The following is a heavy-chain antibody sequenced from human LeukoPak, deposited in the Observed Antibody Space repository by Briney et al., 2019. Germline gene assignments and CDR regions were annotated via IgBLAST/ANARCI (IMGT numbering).Heavy chain of an antibody. CDR2: IKEDESEK. CDR3: AKSRNFYYYFMEV. J-gene: IGHJ6*03. CDR1: GFTFSNYW. V-gene: IGHV3-7*03. Sequence: GGSLRLSCAASGFTFSNYWMTWVRQAPGKGLEWVANIKEDESEKFYVDSVKGRFSISRDNAKNSLYLQMNSLRAEDTGSYYCAKSRNFYYYFMEVSGRGTKVTISS.